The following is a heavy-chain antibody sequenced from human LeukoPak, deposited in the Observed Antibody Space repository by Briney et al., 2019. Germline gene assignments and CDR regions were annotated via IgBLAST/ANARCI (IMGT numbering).Heavy chain of an antibody. CDR2: IYYSGST. Sequence: SETLSLTCTVSGGSISSGGYYWNWIRPHPGKGLEWIGYIYYSGSTYYNPSLKSRVTISVDTSRNQFSLKLSSVTAADTAVYYCARDCRLAATYYFDYWGQGTLVTVSS. V-gene: IGHV4-31*03. CDR3: ARDCRLAATYYFDY. CDR1: GGSISSGGYY. D-gene: IGHD6-13*01. J-gene: IGHJ4*02.